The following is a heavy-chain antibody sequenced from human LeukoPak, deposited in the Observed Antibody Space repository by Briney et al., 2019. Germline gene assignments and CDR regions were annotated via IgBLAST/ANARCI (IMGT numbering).Heavy chain of an antibody. CDR1: GFTFSSYA. CDR3: AKDRYYYDSSGYYHNFDY. J-gene: IGHJ4*02. V-gene: IGHV3-23*01. CDR2: ISGSGGST. D-gene: IGHD3-22*01. Sequence: GGSLRLSCAASGFTFSSYAMSWVRQAPGKGLEWLSAISGSGGSTYYADSVKARFTISRDNSKNTLYLQMNSLRAEDTAVYYCAKDRYYYDSSGYYHNFDYWGQGTLVTVSS.